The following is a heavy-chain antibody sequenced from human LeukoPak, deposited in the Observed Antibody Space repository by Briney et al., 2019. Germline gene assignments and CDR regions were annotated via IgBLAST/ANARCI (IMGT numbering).Heavy chain of an antibody. CDR1: GSSISSHY. Sequence: SETLSLTCTVSGSSISSHYWSWIRQPPGKGLEWIGYICYSGSTNYNPSLKSRVTISVDTSKNQFSLKLSSVTAADTAVYYCARGRYFDWLPFDYWGQGTLVTVSS. J-gene: IGHJ4*02. CDR3: ARGRYFDWLPFDY. V-gene: IGHV4-59*11. D-gene: IGHD3-9*01. CDR2: ICYSGST.